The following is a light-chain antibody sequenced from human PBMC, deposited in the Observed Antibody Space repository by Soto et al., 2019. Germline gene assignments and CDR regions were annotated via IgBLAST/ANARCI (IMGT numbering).Light chain of an antibody. CDR2: AAS. Sequence: EIVMTQSPATLSVSPGERATLSCRASQSVSSNLAWYQQKPGQAPRLLMYAASTRATGIPARFSGSGSGTEFTLTISSLQSEDFAVYYCQQYNNWPPGTFGQGTKVEIK. J-gene: IGKJ1*01. CDR3: QQYNNWPPGT. CDR1: QSVSSN. V-gene: IGKV3-15*01.